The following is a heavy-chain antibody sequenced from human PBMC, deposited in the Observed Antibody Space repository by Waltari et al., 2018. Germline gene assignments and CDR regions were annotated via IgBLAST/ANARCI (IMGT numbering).Heavy chain of an antibody. D-gene: IGHD5-18*01. J-gene: IGHJ5*02. Sequence: EVQLVQSGAEVKKPGESLKISCKGSGYSFNSYWIGWVRQMPGKGLEWMGFIYPGDSDTRYSPSFQGQVTISADKSISTAYLQWSSLKASDTAMYYCARLLRYSYGSRWFDPWGQGTLVTVSS. CDR1: GYSFNSYW. CDR2: IYPGDSDT. V-gene: IGHV5-51*01. CDR3: ARLLRYSYGSRWFDP.